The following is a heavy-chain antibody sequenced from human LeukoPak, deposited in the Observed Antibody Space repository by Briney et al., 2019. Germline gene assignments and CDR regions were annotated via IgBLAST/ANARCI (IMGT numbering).Heavy chain of an antibody. D-gene: IGHD1-26*01. Sequence: DSVKVSCKASGYTFTRHYMHWVRQAPGQGLEWMGVINPGGSWTSYAQKFQGRVTMTRDMSTSTDYMELSSLRSEDTAVYYCARDNSVGDTAWWFDPWGQGTLVTVSS. J-gene: IGHJ5*02. CDR2: INPGGSWT. CDR1: GYTFTRHY. V-gene: IGHV1-46*01. CDR3: ARDNSVGDTAWWFDP.